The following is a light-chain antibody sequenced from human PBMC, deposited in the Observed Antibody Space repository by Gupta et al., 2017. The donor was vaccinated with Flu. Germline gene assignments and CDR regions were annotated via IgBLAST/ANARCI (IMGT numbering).Light chain of an antibody. CDR1: HRVTDN. V-gene: IGKV3-15*01. Sequence: EIVMTQSPATLSVSPGERVTLSCRASHRVTDNLAWYQQKPGQAPRLLIYYASTRATGVPDRFSASGSGAGFPLTISGLQPEDIGIYYCQQYPSWPLTFGPGTKV. CDR3: QQYPSWPLT. J-gene: IGKJ3*01. CDR2: YAS.